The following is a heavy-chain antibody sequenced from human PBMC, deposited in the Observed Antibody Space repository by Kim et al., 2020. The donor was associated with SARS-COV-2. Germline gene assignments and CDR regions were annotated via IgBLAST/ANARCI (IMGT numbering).Heavy chain of an antibody. J-gene: IGHJ3*02. Sequence: SETLSLTCTVSGGSVSSGSYYWSWIRQPPGKGLEWIGYIYYSGSTNYNPSLKSRVTISVDTSKNQFSLKLSSVTAADTAVYYCARERYFDWFAFDIWGQGTMVTVSS. V-gene: IGHV4-61*01. D-gene: IGHD3-9*01. CDR1: GGSVSSGSYY. CDR2: IYYSGST. CDR3: ARERYFDWFAFDI.